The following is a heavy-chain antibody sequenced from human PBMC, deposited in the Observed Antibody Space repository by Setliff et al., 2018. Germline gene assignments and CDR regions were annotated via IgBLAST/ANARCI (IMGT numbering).Heavy chain of an antibody. CDR2: MYYSGST. D-gene: IGHD3-10*01. CDR1: GGSISSGSYY. Sequence: PSETLSLTCVVSGGSISSGSYYWGWIRQSPGKGLEWIGSMYYSGSTYYNPSLKGRVTLSVDTTKNQFSLKLTSMTAADTAVYFCARHLLVQGTYHFDYWGQGSPVTVSS. CDR3: ARHLLVQGTYHFDY. V-gene: IGHV4-39*01. J-gene: IGHJ4*02.